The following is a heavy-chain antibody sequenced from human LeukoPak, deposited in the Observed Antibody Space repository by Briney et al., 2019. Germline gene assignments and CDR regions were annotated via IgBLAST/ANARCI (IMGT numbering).Heavy chain of an antibody. Sequence: PGGSLRLSCAASGFTVSSNYMSWVRQAPGKGLEWVSVIYSGGSTYYADSVKGRFTISRDNSKNTLYMQMNSLRAEDTAVYYCAKGHAQRIVGAEYYFDYWGQGTLVTVSS. CDR3: AKGHAQRIVGAEYYFDY. J-gene: IGHJ4*02. D-gene: IGHD1-26*01. CDR1: GFTVSSNY. V-gene: IGHV3-53*01. CDR2: IYSGGST.